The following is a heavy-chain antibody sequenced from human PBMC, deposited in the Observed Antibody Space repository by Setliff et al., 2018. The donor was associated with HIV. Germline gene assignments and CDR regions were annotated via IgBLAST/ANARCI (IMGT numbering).Heavy chain of an antibody. CDR3: VRDDYGYNGKGFDY. CDR1: GGSVSNYY. CDR2: IYHSGGT. J-gene: IGHJ4*02. V-gene: IGHV4-4*07. Sequence: SETLSLTCTVSGGSVSNYYWTWIRQSAGKGLEWIGSIYHSGGTNYNPSLKSRVTMSVDTSKNQFSLNLKSVTAADTAMYYCVRDDYGYNGKGFDYWGPGTLVTVSS. D-gene: IGHD4-17*01.